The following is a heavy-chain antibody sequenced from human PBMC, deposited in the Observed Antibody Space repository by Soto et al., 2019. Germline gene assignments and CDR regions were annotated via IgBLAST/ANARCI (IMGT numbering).Heavy chain of an antibody. D-gene: IGHD3-10*01. J-gene: IGHJ5*02. CDR1: GYTFTSYY. CDR2: INPSGGST. Sequence: QVQLVQSGAEVKKPGASVKVSCKASGYTFTSYYMHWVRQAPGQGLEWMGIINPSGGSTSYAQKSQGRATMPRDTSTSTVYTELSSLRSEDAAVYYCARVAAGSGSYYLWFDPWGQGTLVTVSS. V-gene: IGHV1-46*03. CDR3: ARVAAGSGSYYLWFDP.